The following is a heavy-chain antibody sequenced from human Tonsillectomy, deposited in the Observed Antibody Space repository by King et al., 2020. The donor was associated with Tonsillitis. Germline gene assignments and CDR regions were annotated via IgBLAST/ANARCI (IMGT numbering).Heavy chain of an antibody. J-gene: IGHJ2*01. CDR3: ARTDCSGGTCSSIWYFDL. Sequence: VQLVESGAEVKKPGASVKVSCKASGYTFTGYYIHWVRQAPGRGLQWMGWSNPNGGGTNYAQKFQGRVTMTRATSISTAYMELSRLRSDDTAVYYCARTDCSGGTCSSIWYFDLWGRGTLVTVSS. V-gene: IGHV1-2*02. CDR2: SNPNGGGT. D-gene: IGHD2-15*01. CDR1: GYTFTGYY.